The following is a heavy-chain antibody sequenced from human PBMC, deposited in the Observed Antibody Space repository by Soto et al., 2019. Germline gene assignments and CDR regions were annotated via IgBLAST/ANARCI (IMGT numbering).Heavy chain of an antibody. Sequence: LRLSCTASGFTFSNYWMSWVRQAPGKGLEWMANIGQDGSQRNYVDSVKGRFTISRDNAENSLYLQMNSLRAEDTAIYYCASARHIGPWGQGTLVTVSS. CDR3: ASARHIGP. CDR1: GFTFSNYW. J-gene: IGHJ5*02. CDR2: IGQDGSQR. D-gene: IGHD2-21*01. V-gene: IGHV3-7*01.